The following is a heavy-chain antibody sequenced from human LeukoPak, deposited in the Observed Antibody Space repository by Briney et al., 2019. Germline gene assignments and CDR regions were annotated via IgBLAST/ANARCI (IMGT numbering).Heavy chain of an antibody. CDR2: ISWNNNNI. CDR3: AELGITMIGGV. CDR1: GFIFDDYA. D-gene: IGHD3-10*02. V-gene: IGHV3-9*01. Sequence: PGGSLRLSCAASGFIFDDYAMHWVRQAPGKGLEWVSSISWNNNNIAYADSVTGRFTISRDNAKNSLYLQINSLRAEDTAVYYCAELGITMIGGVWGKGTTVTISS. J-gene: IGHJ6*04.